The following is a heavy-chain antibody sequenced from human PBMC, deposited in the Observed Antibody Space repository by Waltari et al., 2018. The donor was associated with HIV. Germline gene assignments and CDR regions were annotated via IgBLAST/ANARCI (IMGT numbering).Heavy chain of an antibody. V-gene: IGHV3-53*01. Sequence: QLVESGGGLIQPGGSLRLSCAASGFTVNSNYVNWVRQAPGKGLEWFSVNYSGCSTYYADSVKGRFTISRDNSKNTIYLQMNSLRAEDTAVYYCARDRPNYYDSSGYSSVFDVWGQGTMVTVSS. CDR2: NYSGCST. CDR1: GFTVNSNY. CDR3: ARDRPNYYDSSGYSSVFDV. D-gene: IGHD3-22*01. J-gene: IGHJ3*01.